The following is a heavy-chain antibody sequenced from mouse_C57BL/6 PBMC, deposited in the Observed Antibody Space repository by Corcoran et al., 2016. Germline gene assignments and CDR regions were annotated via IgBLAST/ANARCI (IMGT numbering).Heavy chain of an antibody. D-gene: IGHD2-3*01. Sequence: QVQLQQSGAELVKPGASVKISCKASGYAFSSYWMNWVKQRPGKGLVWIGQIYPGDGDTNYNGKFKGKSTLTADKSSSTAYMQLSSLTSEDSAVYFCERGDGYYFDYWGQGTTLTVSS. CDR3: ERGDGYYFDY. CDR1: GYAFSSYW. V-gene: IGHV1-80*01. J-gene: IGHJ2*01. CDR2: IYPGDGDT.